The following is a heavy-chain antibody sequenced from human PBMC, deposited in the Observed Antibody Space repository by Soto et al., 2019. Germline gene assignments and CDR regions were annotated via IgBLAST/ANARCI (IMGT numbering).Heavy chain of an antibody. CDR2: ISGSGGST. J-gene: IGHJ6*02. CDR3: AKVKGGSYEYYYYGMDV. CDR1: GFTFSSYA. V-gene: IGHV3-23*01. Sequence: VGSLRLSCAASGFTFSSYAMSWVRQAPGKGLEWVSAISGSGGSTYYADSVKGRFTISRDNSKNTLYLQMNSLRAEDTAVYYCAKVKGGSYEYYYYGMDVWGQGTTVTVSS. D-gene: IGHD1-26*01.